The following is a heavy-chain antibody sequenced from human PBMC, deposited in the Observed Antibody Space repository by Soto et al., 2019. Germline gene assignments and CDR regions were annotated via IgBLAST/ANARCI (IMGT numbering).Heavy chain of an antibody. CDR2: ISGSGGSI. CDR1: GFTFSSYA. CDR3: AKDHYDSSPWGLKYYYYGMDV. V-gene: IGHV3-23*01. D-gene: IGHD3-22*01. J-gene: IGHJ6*02. Sequence: GGSLRLSCAASGFTFSSYAMSWVRQAPGKGLEWVSAISGSGGSIYYADSVKGRFTISRDNSKNTLYLQMNSLRAEDTAVYYCAKDHYDSSPWGLKYYYYGMDVWGQGTTVTVSS.